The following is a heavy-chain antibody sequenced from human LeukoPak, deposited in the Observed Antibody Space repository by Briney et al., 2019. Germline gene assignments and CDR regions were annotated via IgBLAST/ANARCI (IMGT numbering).Heavy chain of an antibody. Sequence: GASVKVSCKASGGTFSSYAISWVRQAPGQGLKWMGGIIPIFGTANYAQKFQGRVTITADESTSTAYMELSSLRSEDTAVYYCARVPNYYDSSGYSFDYWGQGTLVTVSS. D-gene: IGHD3-22*01. V-gene: IGHV1-69*13. J-gene: IGHJ4*02. CDR3: ARVPNYYDSSGYSFDY. CDR1: GGTFSSYA. CDR2: IIPIFGTA.